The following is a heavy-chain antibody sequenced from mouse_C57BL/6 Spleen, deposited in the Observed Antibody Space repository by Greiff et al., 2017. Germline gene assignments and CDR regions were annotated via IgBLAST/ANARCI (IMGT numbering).Heavy chain of an antibody. CDR2: IDPETGGT. Sequence: QVQLKQSGAELVRPGASVTLSCKASGYTFTDYEMHWVKQTPVHGLEWIGAIDPETGGTAYNQKFKGKAILTADKSSSTAYMELRSLTSEDSAVYYCTRDGYSSFAYWGQGTLVTVSA. CDR1: GYTFTDYE. D-gene: IGHD2-3*01. CDR3: TRDGYSSFAY. J-gene: IGHJ3*01. V-gene: IGHV1-15*01.